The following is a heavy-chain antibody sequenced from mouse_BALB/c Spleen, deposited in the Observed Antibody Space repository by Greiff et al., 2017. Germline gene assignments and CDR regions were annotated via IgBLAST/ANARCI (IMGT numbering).Heavy chain of an antibody. CDR2: ISSGGSYT. Sequence: EVHLVESGGGLVQPGGSRKLSCAASGFTFSSYGMSWVRQTPDKRLEWVATISSGGSYTYYPDSVKGRFTISRDNAKNTLYLQMSSLKSEDTAMYYCARHDGYYFDYWGQGTTLTVSS. CDR1: GFTFSSYG. V-gene: IGHV5-6*01. J-gene: IGHJ2*01. CDR3: ARHDGYYFDY. D-gene: IGHD2-3*01.